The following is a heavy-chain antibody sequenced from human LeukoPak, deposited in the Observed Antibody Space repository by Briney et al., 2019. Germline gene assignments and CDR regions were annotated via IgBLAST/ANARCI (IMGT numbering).Heavy chain of an antibody. V-gene: IGHV4-59*01. CDR1: GGSISSYY. CDR2: IYYSGST. CDR3: ARGRYGWLPFDY. J-gene: IGHJ4*02. Sequence: PSETLSLTFTVSGGSISSYYWNWIRQPPGKGLEWIGYIYYSGSTNYTPSLKSRVTISVDTSKNQFTLKLRSVTAADTAVYYCARGRYGWLPFDYWGQGTLVTVSS. D-gene: IGHD3-16*01.